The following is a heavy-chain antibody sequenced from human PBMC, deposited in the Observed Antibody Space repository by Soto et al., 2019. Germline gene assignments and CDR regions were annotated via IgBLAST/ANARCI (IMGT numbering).Heavy chain of an antibody. Sequence: QVQLQESGPGLVKPSQTLSLTCTVSGGSISSSGYYWSWIRQHPGKGLEWIGYIYYSGSTYYNPSLKSRVTISVDTSKNKFSLKLSSVTAADTAGDYCASVYNWNYALWGQGTLVTVSS. CDR1: GGSISSSGYY. D-gene: IGHD1-1*01. CDR2: IYYSGST. CDR3: ASVYNWNYAL. V-gene: IGHV4-31*03. J-gene: IGHJ4*02.